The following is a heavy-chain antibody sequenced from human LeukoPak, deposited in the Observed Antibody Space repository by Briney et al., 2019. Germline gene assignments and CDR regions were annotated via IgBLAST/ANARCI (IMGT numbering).Heavy chain of an antibody. CDR3: ARGTYCGGDCYSDAFDI. CDR2: IYTSGST. J-gene: IGHJ3*02. CDR1: GGSISSGSYY. V-gene: IGHV4-61*02. D-gene: IGHD2-21*02. Sequence: SQTLSLTCTVSGGSISSGSYYWRWIRQPAGKGLEWIGRIYTSGSTNYNPSLKSRVTISVDTSKNQFSLKLSSVTAADTAVYYCARGTYCGGDCYSDAFDIWGQGTMVTVSS.